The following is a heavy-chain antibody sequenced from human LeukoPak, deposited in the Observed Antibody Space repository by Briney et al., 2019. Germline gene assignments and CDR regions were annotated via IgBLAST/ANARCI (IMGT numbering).Heavy chain of an antibody. CDR1: GYSISSGYY. Sequence: SETLSLTCAVSGYSISSGYYWGWIRQPPGKGLEWIGSIYHSGSTYYNPSLKSRVTISVDTSKNQFSLKLSSVTAADTAVYYCARDRPFGDLDYWGQGTLVTVSS. CDR2: IYHSGST. D-gene: IGHD3-16*01. CDR3: ARDRPFGDLDY. J-gene: IGHJ4*02. V-gene: IGHV4-38-2*02.